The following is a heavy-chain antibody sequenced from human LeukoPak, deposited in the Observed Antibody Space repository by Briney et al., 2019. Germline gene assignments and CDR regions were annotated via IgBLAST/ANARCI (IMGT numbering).Heavy chain of an antibody. CDR1: GYTFTSND. CDR2: MNPNSGNT. Sequence: ASVKVSCKASGYTFTSNDINWVRQATGQGLEWMGRMNPNSGNTGYAQKFQGRVTMTRNTSITTAYMELSSLRSEDTAVYYCARLTLFCSGGSCHDSWGQGILVTVSS. V-gene: IGHV1-8*01. CDR3: ARLTLFCSGGSCHDS. J-gene: IGHJ4*02. D-gene: IGHD2-15*01.